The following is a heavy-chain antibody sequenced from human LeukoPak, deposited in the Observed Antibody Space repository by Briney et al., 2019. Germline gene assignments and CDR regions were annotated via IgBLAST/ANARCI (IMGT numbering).Heavy chain of an antibody. Sequence: GGSLRLSCAASGFTFSSYWMHWVRQAPGKGLVWVSRINSDGSSTSYADSVKGRFTISRDNAKNTLYLQMNSLRAEDTAVYYCVRGETTVTPYYYYGMDVWGQGTTVTVSS. D-gene: IGHD4-17*01. CDR3: VRGETTVTPYYYYGMDV. CDR2: INSDGSST. V-gene: IGHV3-74*01. CDR1: GFTFSSYW. J-gene: IGHJ6*02.